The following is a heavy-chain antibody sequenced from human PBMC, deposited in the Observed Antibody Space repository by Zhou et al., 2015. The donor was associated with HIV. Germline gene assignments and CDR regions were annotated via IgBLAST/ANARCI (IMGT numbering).Heavy chain of an antibody. D-gene: IGHD3-22*01. Sequence: EVQLVESGGGLVQPGRSLRLSCAASGFSLSAYSMNWVRQAAGKGLEWVSYIGGGSGTSTLYADSVRGRFTISKDIAKNSLYLQMNSLRAEDTAVYYCARDRDYYDSRGIGYWGQGTLVTVSS. J-gene: IGHJ4*02. V-gene: IGHV3-48*01. CDR1: GFSLSAYS. CDR3: ARDRDYYDSRGIGY. CDR2: IGGGSGTST.